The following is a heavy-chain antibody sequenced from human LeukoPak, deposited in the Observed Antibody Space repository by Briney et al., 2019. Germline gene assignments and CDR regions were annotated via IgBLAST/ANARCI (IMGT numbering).Heavy chain of an antibody. CDR2: ISGYVGST. Sequence: GASVKVSCKTSGYTFTSYGIGWVRQAPGQGLEWMGWISGYVGSTNYAQKFQGRVTMTRDTSISTAYMELSRLRSDDTAVYYCARGGGGGRLRGHGPFDPWGQGTLVTVSS. CDR3: ARGGGGGRLRGHGPFDP. CDR1: GYTFTSYG. J-gene: IGHJ5*02. D-gene: IGHD3-16*01. V-gene: IGHV1-18*01.